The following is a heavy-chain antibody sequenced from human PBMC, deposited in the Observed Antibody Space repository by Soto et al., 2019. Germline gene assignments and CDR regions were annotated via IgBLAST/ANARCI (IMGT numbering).Heavy chain of an antibody. CDR1: GFTVSSNY. J-gene: IGHJ4*02. Sequence: EVQLVESGGGLVQPGGSLRLSCVASGFTVSSNYMSWVRQAPGKGLEWVSVIYSGGSTYYADSVKGRFTISRHHSNNTLFLQMNSLRAEDTAVYYCARGFDPYYFDSWGQGTLVTVPS. CDR2: IYSGGST. V-gene: IGHV3-53*04. D-gene: IGHD3-9*01. CDR3: ARGFDPYYFDS.